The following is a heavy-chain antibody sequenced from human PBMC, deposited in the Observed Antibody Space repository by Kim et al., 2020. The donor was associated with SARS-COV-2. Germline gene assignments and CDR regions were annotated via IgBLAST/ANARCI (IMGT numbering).Heavy chain of an antibody. CDR3: ARKYFGSGASPLDY. CDR1: GFTFSRHD. CDR2: ISGSGVST. D-gene: IGHD3-10*01. Sequence: GGSLRLSCVASGFTFSRHDMSWVRQAPGKGLEWVSTISGSGVSTFYADSVKGRFTVSRDNSRNTLYLQVNSLRADDTAIYYCARKYFGSGASPLDYWGQGMLVTVSS. V-gene: IGHV3-23*01. J-gene: IGHJ4*02.